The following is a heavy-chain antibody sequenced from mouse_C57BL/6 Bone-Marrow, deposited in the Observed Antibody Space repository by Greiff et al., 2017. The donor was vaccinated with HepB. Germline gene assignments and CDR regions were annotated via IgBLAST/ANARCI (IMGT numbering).Heavy chain of an antibody. CDR2: IYPGSGST. D-gene: IGHD1-1*01. Sequence: QVHVKQPGAELVKPGASVKMSCKASGYTFTSYWITWVKQRPGQGLEWIGDIYPGSGSTNYNEKFKSKATLTVDTSSSTAYMQLSSLTSEDSAVYYCARWDSITTVVATDAMDYWGQGTSVTVSS. J-gene: IGHJ4*01. CDR3: ARWDSITTVVATDAMDY. V-gene: IGHV1-55*01. CDR1: GYTFTSYW.